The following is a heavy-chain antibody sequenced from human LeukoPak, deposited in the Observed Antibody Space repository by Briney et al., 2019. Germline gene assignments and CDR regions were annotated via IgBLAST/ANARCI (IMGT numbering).Heavy chain of an antibody. CDR3: ARRTAAGKGPYYYYGMDV. CDR2: ICPGDSDT. D-gene: IGHD6-13*01. CDR1: GYSFTNYW. V-gene: IGHV5-51*01. Sequence: GESLKISCKGSGYSFTNYWIGWVRQMPGKGLEWMGIICPGDSDTRYNPSFQGQVTISADKSISTAYLQWSSLKASDTAMFYCARRTAAGKGPYYYYGMDVWGQGTTVTVSS. J-gene: IGHJ6*02.